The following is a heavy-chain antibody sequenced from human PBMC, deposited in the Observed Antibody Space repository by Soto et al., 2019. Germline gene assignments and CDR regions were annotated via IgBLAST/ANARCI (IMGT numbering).Heavy chain of an antibody. CDR1: GFTFSTYW. Sequence: GGSLRLSCAVSGFTFSTYWLHWVRQPPGKGLVWVSRFNTDGSSTTYADSVKGRFTVSRDSAKNMVSLQMNSLRVEDTAVYYCAIISVDTSAWYEAYWGQGTLVTVSS. J-gene: IGHJ4*02. D-gene: IGHD6-19*01. CDR3: AIISVDTSAWYEAY. V-gene: IGHV3-74*03. CDR2: FNTDGSST.